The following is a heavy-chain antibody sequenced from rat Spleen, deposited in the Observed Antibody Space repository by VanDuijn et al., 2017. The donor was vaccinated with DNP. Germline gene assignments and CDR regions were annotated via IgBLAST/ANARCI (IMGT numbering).Heavy chain of an antibody. CDR3: AIQLGVFDY. J-gene: IGHJ2*01. Sequence: SVPVDSPSCGFRWTWIRKFPGNKLEWMGYINSEGNTDYNPSLKSRVSITRDTSKNQFFLQIESVTTEDTATYYCAIQLGVFDYWGQGVMVTVSS. V-gene: IGHV3-3*01. D-gene: IGHD5-1*01. CDR1: VDSPSCGFR. CDR2: INSEGNT.